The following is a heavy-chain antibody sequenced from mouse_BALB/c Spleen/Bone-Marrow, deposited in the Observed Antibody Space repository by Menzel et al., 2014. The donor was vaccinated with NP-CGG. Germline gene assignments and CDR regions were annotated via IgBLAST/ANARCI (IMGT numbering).Heavy chain of an antibody. CDR1: GYTFTSYW. V-gene: IGHV1S41*01. Sequence: DLVKPGASVKLSCKASGYTFTSYWINWIKQRPGQGLEWIGRIAPGSGSTYYNEMFKGKATLTVDTSSSTADIQLSSLSSEDTSVNFCARFPIYYGNYGAMDYWGQGTSITVSS. J-gene: IGHJ4*01. CDR2: IAPGSGST. D-gene: IGHD2-1*01. CDR3: ARFPIYYGNYGAMDY.